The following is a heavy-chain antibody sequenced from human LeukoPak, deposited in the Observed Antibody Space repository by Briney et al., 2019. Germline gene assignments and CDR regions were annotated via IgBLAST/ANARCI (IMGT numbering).Heavy chain of an antibody. Sequence: GASVKVSCKASGYIFISYDISWVRQAPGQGLEWMGWISTYKGNTNYAQKFQGRVTMTTDTSTSTAYMGLRSLRSDDTAVYYCARDGPTPLYYDFWSGYLQDAFDIWGQGTMVTVSS. CDR2: ISTYKGNT. CDR3: ARDGPTPLYYDFWSGYLQDAFDI. J-gene: IGHJ3*02. CDR1: GYIFISYD. V-gene: IGHV1-18*01. D-gene: IGHD3-3*01.